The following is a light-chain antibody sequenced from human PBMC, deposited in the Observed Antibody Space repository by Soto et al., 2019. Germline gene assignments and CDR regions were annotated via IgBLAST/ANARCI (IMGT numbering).Light chain of an antibody. V-gene: IGLV2-14*03. J-gene: IGLJ1*01. CDR1: SSDVGGYNY. CDR3: SSYTSDSSYV. Sequence: QSALTQPPSASGSPGQSVTVSCTGTSSDVGGYNYVSWYQQHPGKAPKLIISEVSNRPSGVSNRFSASKSGNTASLFISGLQAEDEADYYCSSYTSDSSYVFGSGTQVTVL. CDR2: EVS.